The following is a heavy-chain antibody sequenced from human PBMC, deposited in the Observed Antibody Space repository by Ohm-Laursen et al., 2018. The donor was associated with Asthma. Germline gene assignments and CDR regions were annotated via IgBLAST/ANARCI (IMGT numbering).Heavy chain of an antibody. Sequence: SLRLSCSASGFTFNSYGIHWVRQAPGKGLEWVAVISYDGSNKYYADSVKGRFTISRDNSKNTLYLQMNSLRAEDTAVYYCARDGPDDSSGYFDYWGQGTLVTVSS. CDR1: GFTFNSYG. J-gene: IGHJ4*02. CDR2: ISYDGSNK. D-gene: IGHD3-22*01. CDR3: ARDGPDDSSGYFDY. V-gene: IGHV3-30*03.